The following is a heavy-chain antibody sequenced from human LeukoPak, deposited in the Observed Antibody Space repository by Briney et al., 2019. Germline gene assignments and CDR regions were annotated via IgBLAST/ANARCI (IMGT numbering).Heavy chain of an antibody. CDR1: GYTFTSYG. D-gene: IGHD6-13*01. J-gene: IGHJ3*02. CDR3: AREQQLVLYSGTDAFDI. Sequence: ASVKVSCKASGYTFTSYGISWVRQAPGQGLEWMGWISAYNGNTNYAQKLQGRVTMTTDTSTSTAYMELRSLRSDDTAVYYCAREQQLVLYSGTDAFDIWGQGTMVTVSS. V-gene: IGHV1-18*01. CDR2: ISAYNGNT.